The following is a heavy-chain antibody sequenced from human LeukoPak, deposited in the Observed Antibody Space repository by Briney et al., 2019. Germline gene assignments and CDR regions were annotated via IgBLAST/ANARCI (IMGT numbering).Heavy chain of an antibody. V-gene: IGHV3-74*01. D-gene: IGHD6-25*01. CDR1: GFTWSSYW. CDR2: SNSDGSST. Sequence: GGSLRLSCAASGFTWSSYWMHWVRQAPGKGLVWVSRSNSDGSSTSYADSVKGRFTISRDNAKNTLYLQMNSLSAEDTAVYYCARERYSSVLNWGQGTLVTVSS. CDR3: ARERYSSVLN. J-gene: IGHJ4*02.